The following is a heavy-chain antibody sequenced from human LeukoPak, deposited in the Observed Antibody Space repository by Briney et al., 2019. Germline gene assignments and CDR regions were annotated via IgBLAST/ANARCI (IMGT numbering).Heavy chain of an antibody. J-gene: IGHJ4*02. Sequence: ASVKVSCKASGYTFTGYNMQWVRQAPGQGLEWMGWINPDSGGANFAQKFQGRVTMTRDTSISTAYMELGRLTSDDTAVYFCARGGSSWLRDFDYWGQGTLVTVSS. CDR3: ARGGSSWLRDFDY. D-gene: IGHD6-13*01. V-gene: IGHV1-2*02. CDR2: INPDSGGA. CDR1: GYTFTGYN.